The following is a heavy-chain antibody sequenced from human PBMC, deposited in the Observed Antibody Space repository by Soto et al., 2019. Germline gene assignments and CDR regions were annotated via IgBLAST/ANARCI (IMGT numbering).Heavy chain of an antibody. D-gene: IGHD3-10*01. V-gene: IGHV4-34*01. J-gene: IGHJ6*03. CDR3: ARGLILWFGELSRRGGYYYYMDV. CDR1: GGSFSGYQ. CDR2: INDSGNI. Sequence: PSETLSLTCAVYGGSFSGYQWTWIRQTPGKGLEWIGEINDSGNINYNPSLKSRVTILVDTAKKQISLKLSSVTAADTAVYYCARGLILWFGELSRRGGYYYYMDVWGKGTTLTVSS.